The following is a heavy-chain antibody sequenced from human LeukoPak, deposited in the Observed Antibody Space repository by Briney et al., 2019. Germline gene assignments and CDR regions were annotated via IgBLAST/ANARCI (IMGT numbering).Heavy chain of an antibody. CDR3: ARRQGTTLNFDY. D-gene: IGHD1-1*01. CDR2: INAYNGNT. Sequence: ASVKVSCKASGYTFSSYGFSWVRQAPGQGLEWMGWINAYNGNTNYAQNLQGRVTMTTDTSTSTAYMKLRSLGSDDTAVYYCARRQGTTLNFDYWGQGTLVTVSS. CDR1: GYTFSSYG. J-gene: IGHJ4*02. V-gene: IGHV1-18*01.